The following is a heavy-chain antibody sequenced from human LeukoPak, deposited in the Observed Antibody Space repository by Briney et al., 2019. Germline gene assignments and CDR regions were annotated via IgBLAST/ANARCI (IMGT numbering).Heavy chain of an antibody. D-gene: IGHD6-19*01. CDR3: ARVEGGSGWYYFDY. J-gene: IGHJ4*02. V-gene: IGHV4-30-4*01. CDR1: GVSISSGDYY. CDR2: IYYSGST. Sequence: SQTLSLTCTVSGVSISSGDYYWSWIRQPPGKGLEWIGYIYYSGSTYYNPSLKSRVTISVDTSKNQFSLKLSSVTAADTAVYYCARVEGGSGWYYFDYWGQGTLVTVSS.